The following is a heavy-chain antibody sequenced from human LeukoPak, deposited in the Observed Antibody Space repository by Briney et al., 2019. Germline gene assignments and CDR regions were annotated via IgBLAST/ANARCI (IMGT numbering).Heavy chain of an antibody. Sequence: VASVKVSCKASGYTFTSYDINWVRQATGQRLEWMGIINPSGGSTSYAQKFQGRVTMTRDTSTSTVYMELSSLRSEDTAVYYCATQVGATGAYYFDYWGQGTLVTVSS. CDR2: INPSGGST. CDR1: GYTFTSYD. J-gene: IGHJ4*02. CDR3: ATQVGATGAYYFDY. V-gene: IGHV1-46*01. D-gene: IGHD1-26*01.